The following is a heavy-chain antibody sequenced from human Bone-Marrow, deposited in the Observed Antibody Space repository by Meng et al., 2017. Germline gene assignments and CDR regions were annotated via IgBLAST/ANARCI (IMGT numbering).Heavy chain of an antibody. CDR3: ARTIFGVAPNWFDP. D-gene: IGHD3-3*01. Sequence: GESLKISCAASGFTFSSYWMSWVRQAPGKGLEWVANIKQDGSEKHYVDSVKGRFTISRDNAKNSLYLQMNSLRAEDTAVYYCARTIFGVAPNWFDPWGQGTLVTVS. J-gene: IGHJ5*02. CDR2: IKQDGSEK. CDR1: GFTFSSYW. V-gene: IGHV3-7*01.